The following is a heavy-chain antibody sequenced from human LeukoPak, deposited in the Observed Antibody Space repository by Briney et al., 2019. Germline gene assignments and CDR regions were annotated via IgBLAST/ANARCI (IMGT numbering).Heavy chain of an antibody. J-gene: IGHJ4*02. CDR2: MKGTGET. Sequence: GGSLRLSCAASGLSFSSFAMSWARQAPARGLQWLSSMKGTGETFYADSVRGRFTLSRDDSRNTVYLQLNNLRVEDTAVYYCARASWVSSADAVWWGQGTVATVSS. D-gene: IGHD3-16*01. V-gene: IGHV3-23*01. CDR3: ARASWVSSADAVW. CDR1: GLSFSSFA.